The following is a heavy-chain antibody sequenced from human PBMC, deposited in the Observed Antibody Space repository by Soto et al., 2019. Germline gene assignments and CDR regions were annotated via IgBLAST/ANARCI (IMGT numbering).Heavy chain of an antibody. V-gene: IGHV3-66*01. CDR1: GFTVSSNY. J-gene: IGHJ6*02. D-gene: IGHD6-13*01. CDR2: IYSGGST. Sequence: GGSLRLSCAASGFTVSSNYMSWVRQAPGKGLEWGSVIYSGGSTYYADSVKGRFTISRDNSKNTLYLQMNSLRAEDTAVYYCACGIAAAVNYYYYGMDVWGHGTTVTVSS. CDR3: ACGIAAAVNYYYYGMDV.